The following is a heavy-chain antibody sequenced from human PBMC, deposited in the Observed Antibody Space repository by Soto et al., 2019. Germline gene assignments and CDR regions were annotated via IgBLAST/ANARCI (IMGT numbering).Heavy chain of an antibody. CDR2: ITPIFGTA. CDR1: GGTFSSYA. CDR3: ARVRNNWNSNWFDP. D-gene: IGHD1-7*01. J-gene: IGHJ5*02. V-gene: IGHV1-69*13. Sequence: SVKVSCKASGGTFSSYAISWVRQAPGQGLEWMGGITPIFGTANYAQKFQGRVTITADESTSTAYMELSSLRSEDTAVYYCARVRNNWNSNWFDPWGQGTLVTVSS.